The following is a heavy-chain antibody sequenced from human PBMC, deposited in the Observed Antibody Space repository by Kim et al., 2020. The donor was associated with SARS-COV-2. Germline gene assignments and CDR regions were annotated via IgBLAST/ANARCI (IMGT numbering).Heavy chain of an antibody. J-gene: IGHJ2*01. D-gene: IGHD2-21*02. CDR1: GGSISSYY. CDR3: ARGYGGNSRLKHWYFDL. CDR2: IYYSGST. V-gene: IGHV4-59*01. Sequence: SETLSLTCTVSGGSISSYYWSWIRQPPGKGLEWIGYIYYSGSTNYNPSLKSRVTISVDTSKNQFSLKLSSVTAADTAVYYCARGYGGNSRLKHWYFDLWGRGTLVTVSS.